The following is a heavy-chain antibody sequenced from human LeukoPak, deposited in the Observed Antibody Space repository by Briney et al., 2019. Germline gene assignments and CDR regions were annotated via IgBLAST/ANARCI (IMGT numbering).Heavy chain of an antibody. CDR1: GFTFSSYS. CDR2: ISSSSTI. D-gene: IGHD6-19*01. CDR3: ARDWWSSGWLDY. J-gene: IGHJ4*02. Sequence: LAGGSLRLSCAASGFTFSSYSMNWVRQAPGKGLEWVSYISSSSTIYYADSVKGRFTISRDNAKNSLYLQMNSLRAEDTAVYYCARDWWSSGWLDYWGQGTLVTVSS. V-gene: IGHV3-48*04.